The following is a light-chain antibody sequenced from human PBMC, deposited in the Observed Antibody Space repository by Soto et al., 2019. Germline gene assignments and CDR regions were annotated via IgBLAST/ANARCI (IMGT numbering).Light chain of an antibody. CDR1: SSDVGNYNL. V-gene: IGLV2-23*01. J-gene: IGLJ1*01. CDR2: EGS. Sequence: QSVLSHPASVSGSPGHAITISCTGTSSDVGNYNLVSWYQQHPGKAPKLMIYEGSKRPSGVSNRFSGSKSGNTASLTISILQAEEEADYYCCSYAGSSTYVFGTGTRSPX. CDR3: CSYAGSSTYV.